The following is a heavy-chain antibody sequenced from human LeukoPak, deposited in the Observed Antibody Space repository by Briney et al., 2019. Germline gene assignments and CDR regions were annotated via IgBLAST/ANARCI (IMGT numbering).Heavy chain of an antibody. D-gene: IGHD3-22*01. Sequence: NPSGTLSLTCAVSGGSISSSNWWSWVRQPPGKGLEWIGEIYHSGSTNYNPSLKSRVTISVDKSKNQFSLKLSSVTAADTAVYYCARLAWGSGYLDDAFDIWGQGTMVTVSS. CDR3: ARLAWGSGYLDDAFDI. J-gene: IGHJ3*02. V-gene: IGHV4-4*02. CDR1: GGSISSSNW. CDR2: IYHSGST.